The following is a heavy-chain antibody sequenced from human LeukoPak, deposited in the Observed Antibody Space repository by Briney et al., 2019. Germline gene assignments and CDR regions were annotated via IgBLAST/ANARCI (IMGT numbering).Heavy chain of an antibody. Sequence: PGGSLRLSCAASGFTFDDYGMSWVRQAPGKGLEWVSGINWNGGSTGYADSVKGRFTISRDNSKNTLYLQMNSLRAEDTAVYYCARDHTPPYYYDSSGYYFGDFDYWGQGTLVTVSS. V-gene: IGHV3-20*04. CDR1: GFTFDDYG. CDR2: INWNGGST. J-gene: IGHJ4*02. CDR3: ARDHTPPYYYDSSGYYFGDFDY. D-gene: IGHD3-22*01.